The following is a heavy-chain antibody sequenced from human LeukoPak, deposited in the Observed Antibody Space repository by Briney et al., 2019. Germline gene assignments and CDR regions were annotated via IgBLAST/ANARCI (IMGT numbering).Heavy chain of an antibody. CDR3: ARDGGSGGPRPFDY. D-gene: IGHD6-19*01. V-gene: IGHV4-4*07. Sequence: SETLSLTCTVSGGSISSYYWSWIRQPAGKGLEWIGRIYTSGSTNYNPSLKSRVTMSVDTSKNQFSLKLSSVTAADTAVYYCARDGGSGGPRPFDYWGQGTLVTVSS. CDR2: IYTSGST. CDR1: GGSISSYY. J-gene: IGHJ4*02.